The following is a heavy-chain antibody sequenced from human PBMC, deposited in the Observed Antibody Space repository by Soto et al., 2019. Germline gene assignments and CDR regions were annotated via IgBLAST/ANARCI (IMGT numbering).Heavy chain of an antibody. CDR2: INAGNGNT. CDR3: ARGITFFGVVSIGWYFDV. D-gene: IGHD3-3*01. J-gene: IGHJ2*01. CDR1: GFIFTNYA. V-gene: IGHV1-3*01. Sequence: ASVKFSCKASGFIFTNYAMHWVRQAPGQRLEWMGWINAGNGNTEYSQKFQGRVTITRDTSASTAYLELSSLISEDTAVYYCARGITFFGVVSIGWYFDVWGRGSLVTVSS.